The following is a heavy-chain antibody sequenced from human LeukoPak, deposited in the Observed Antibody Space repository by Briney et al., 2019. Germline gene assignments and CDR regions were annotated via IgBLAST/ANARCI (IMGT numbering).Heavy chain of an antibody. Sequence: PGGSLRLSCAASGFTFISYSMNWVRQAPGKGLEWVSYISSSSSTIYYADSVKGRFTISRDNAKNSLYLQMNSLRAEDTAVYYCAREFRGHLYDPEYYFDYWGQGTLVTVSS. CDR2: ISSSSSTI. J-gene: IGHJ4*02. D-gene: IGHD5/OR15-5a*01. CDR3: AREFRGHLYDPEYYFDY. CDR1: GFTFISYS. V-gene: IGHV3-48*01.